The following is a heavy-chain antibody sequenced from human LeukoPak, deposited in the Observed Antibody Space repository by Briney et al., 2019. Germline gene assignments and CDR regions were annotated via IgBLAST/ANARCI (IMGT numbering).Heavy chain of an antibody. CDR3: ARDQALYYYDSSGPIDY. V-gene: IGHV3-74*01. Sequence: GGSLRLSCAASGFTFSSYWMNWVRQAPGKGLVWVSRINSDGSSTSYADSVKGRFTISRDNAKNTLYLQMNSLRAEDTAVYYCARDQALYYYDSSGPIDYWGQGTLVTVSS. CDR2: INSDGSST. D-gene: IGHD3-22*01. J-gene: IGHJ4*02. CDR1: GFTFSSYW.